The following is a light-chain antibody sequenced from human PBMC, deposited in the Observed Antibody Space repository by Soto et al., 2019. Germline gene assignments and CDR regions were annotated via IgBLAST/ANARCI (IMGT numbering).Light chain of an antibody. Sequence: EIVLTQSPATLSLSPGERATLSCRASQSIGNYLAWYQHKPGQPPRLLIYRASNRATGIPARFSGSGSGTDFTLTISSLEPEVFAVYYCHQRADWRTFGQGTKLEIK. CDR1: QSIGNY. CDR3: HQRADWRT. J-gene: IGKJ2*01. CDR2: RAS. V-gene: IGKV3-11*01.